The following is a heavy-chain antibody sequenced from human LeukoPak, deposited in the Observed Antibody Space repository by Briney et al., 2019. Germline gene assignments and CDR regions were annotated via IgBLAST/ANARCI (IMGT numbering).Heavy chain of an antibody. CDR1: GYTFTGYY. V-gene: IGHV1-2*02. Sequence: GASVKVSCKASGYTFTGYYMHWVRQAPGQGLEWMGWINPNSGGTNYAQKFQGRVTMTRDTSISTAYMELSRLRCDDTAVYYCARDPASVGYYYDSSGYPPDYYYYYMDVWGKGITVTVSS. J-gene: IGHJ6*03. CDR2: INPNSGGT. D-gene: IGHD3-22*01. CDR3: ARDPASVGYYYDSSGYPPDYYYYYMDV.